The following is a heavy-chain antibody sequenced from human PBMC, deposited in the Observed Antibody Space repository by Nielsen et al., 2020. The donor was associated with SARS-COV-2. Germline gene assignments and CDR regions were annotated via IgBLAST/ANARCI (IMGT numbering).Heavy chain of an antibody. Sequence: SETLSLTCTVSGGPIDSYYWSWIRQPPGKGLEWIGYAYHSGPTKYNPSLKRRVTMSVDRPNHQFSLKLTSVTAADTAVYYCVREYSGYDFGGYYYYYGMDVWGQGTTVTVSS. CDR3: VREYSGYDFGGYYYYYGMDV. J-gene: IGHJ6*02. V-gene: IGHV4-59*01. CDR2: AYHSGPT. D-gene: IGHD5-12*01. CDR1: GGPIDSYY.